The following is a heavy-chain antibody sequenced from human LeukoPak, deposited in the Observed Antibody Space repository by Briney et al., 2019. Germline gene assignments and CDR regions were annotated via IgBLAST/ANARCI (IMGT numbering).Heavy chain of an antibody. CDR2: INSDGINT. CDR3: ARDLGQYYDTSDNWFDP. Sequence: GGSLRLSCAASGFTFSNYWMHWVRQAPGKGLVWVSRINSDGINTSYTDSVKGRFTISRDNAKNTLNLQMNSLRAEDTAVYYCARDLGQYYDTSDNWFDPWGQGTLVTVSS. J-gene: IGHJ5*02. CDR1: GFTFSNYW. D-gene: IGHD3-22*01. V-gene: IGHV3-74*01.